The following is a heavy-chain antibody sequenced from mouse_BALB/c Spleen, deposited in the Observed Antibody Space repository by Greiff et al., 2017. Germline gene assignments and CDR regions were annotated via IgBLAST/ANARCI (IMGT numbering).Heavy chain of an antibody. CDR3: TRDNDYGNQAWVAY. Sequence: EVMLVESGGGLVKPGGSLKLSCAASGFTFSSYAMSWVRQTPEKRLEWVASISSGGSYTYYPDSVKGRFTISRDNAKNTLYLQMSSLKSEDTAMYYCTRDNDYGNQAWVAYWGQGTLVTVSA. J-gene: IGHJ3*01. CDR1: GFTFSSYA. V-gene: IGHV5-6-4*01. CDR2: ISSGGSYT. D-gene: IGHD2-1*01.